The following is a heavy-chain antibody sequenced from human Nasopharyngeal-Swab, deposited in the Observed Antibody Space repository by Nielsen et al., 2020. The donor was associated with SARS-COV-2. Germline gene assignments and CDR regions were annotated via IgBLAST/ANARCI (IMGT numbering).Heavy chain of an antibody. CDR2: IYYSGST. V-gene: IGHV4-31*03. CDR3: ARLNGTAAAGTGWFDP. CDR1: GGSISSGGYY. D-gene: IGHD6-13*01. Sequence: SETLSLTCTVSGGSISSGGYYWSWIRQHPGKGLEWIGYIYYSGSTYYNPSLESRVTISVDTSKNQFSLKLSSVTAADTAVYYCARLNGTAAAGTGWFDPWGQGTLVTVSS. J-gene: IGHJ5*02.